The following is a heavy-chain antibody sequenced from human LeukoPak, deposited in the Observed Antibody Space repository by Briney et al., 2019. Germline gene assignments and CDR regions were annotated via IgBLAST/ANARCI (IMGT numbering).Heavy chain of an antibody. CDR3: AKRWKYDFWSGASYFDY. CDR2: TSGSGSVT. J-gene: IGHJ4*02. CDR1: GFTFSNYA. D-gene: IGHD3-3*01. Sequence: GGSLRLSCAASGFTFSNYAMAWVRQAPGKGLEWVSATSGSGSVTNYADSVKGRFTISRDNSRNTLSLQMNSLRAEDSAVYYCAKRWKYDFWSGASYFDYWGQGVLVTVSS. V-gene: IGHV3-23*01.